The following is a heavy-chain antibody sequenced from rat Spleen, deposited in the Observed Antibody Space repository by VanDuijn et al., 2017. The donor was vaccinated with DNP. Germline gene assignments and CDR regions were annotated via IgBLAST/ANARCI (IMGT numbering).Heavy chain of an antibody. CDR3: KLGGAY. CDR1: GFTFSNYA. CDR2: ISNRGSVT. V-gene: IGHV5-25*01. Sequence: EVQLVESGGGLVQPGRSMKLSCAASGFTFSNYAMAWVCQAPTKGLEWVASISNRGSVTKYRDSVQVRFTMSRDNAKNTLYLQMDSLRTEDTATYYCKLGGAYWGQGVMVTVSS. D-gene: IGHD5-1*01. J-gene: IGHJ2*01.